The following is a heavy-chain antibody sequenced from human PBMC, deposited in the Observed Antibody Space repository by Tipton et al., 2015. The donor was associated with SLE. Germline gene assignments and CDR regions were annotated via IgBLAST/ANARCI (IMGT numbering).Heavy chain of an antibody. CDR2: INHSGST. D-gene: IGHD3-16*01. CDR1: GGSFSGYY. Sequence: LRLTCAVYGGSFSGYYWSWIRQPPGKGLEWIGEINHSGSTNYNPSLKSRVTISVDTSKNQFSLKLSSVTAADTAVYYCARHYGAAGAFDIWGQGTMVTVSS. J-gene: IGHJ3*02. CDR3: ARHYGAAGAFDI. V-gene: IGHV4-34*01.